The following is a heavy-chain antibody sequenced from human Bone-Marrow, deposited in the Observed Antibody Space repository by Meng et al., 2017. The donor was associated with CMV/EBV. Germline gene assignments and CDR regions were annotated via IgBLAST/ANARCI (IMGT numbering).Heavy chain of an antibody. CDR1: GFTFSSYD. CDR2: IGTAGDT. V-gene: IGHV3-13*03. Sequence: GGSLRLSCAACGFTFSSYDMHWVRQATGKGLEWVSAIGTAGDTYYPGSVKGQFTISRENAKNSLYLQMNSLRAEDTAVYYCAKDRKISIAARPAVFYFDYWGQGTLVTVSS. D-gene: IGHD6-6*01. CDR3: AKDRKISIAARPAVFYFDY. J-gene: IGHJ4*02.